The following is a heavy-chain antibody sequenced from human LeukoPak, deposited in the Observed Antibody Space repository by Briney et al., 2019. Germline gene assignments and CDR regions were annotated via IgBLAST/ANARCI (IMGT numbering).Heavy chain of an antibody. D-gene: IGHD3-3*01. CDR3: ARGGYYTLEYYYYMDV. CDR2: IYYSGGT. Sequence: SETLSLTCTVSGGSISSYYWSWIRQPPGKGLEWIGYIYYSGGTNYNPSLKSRVTISVDTSKNQFSLKLSSVTAADTAVYYCARGGYYTLEYYYYMDVWGKGTTVTVSS. J-gene: IGHJ6*03. CDR1: GGSISSYY. V-gene: IGHV4-59*01.